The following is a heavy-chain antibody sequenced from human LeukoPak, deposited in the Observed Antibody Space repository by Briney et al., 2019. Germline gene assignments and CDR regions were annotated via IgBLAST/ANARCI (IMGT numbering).Heavy chain of an antibody. D-gene: IGHD6-13*01. CDR3: VKLSSRVSQTIDY. V-gene: IGHV3-23*01. CDR1: GFTLSSYA. Sequence: GGSLRLFCAASGFTLSSYAMSWVRQAPGKGLEWVSVISDSGGHTYYADSVKGRFTISRDNSKNTLYLQMSSLRPEDTAVYYCVKLSSRVSQTIDYWGQGTLVTVSS. CDR2: ISDSGGHT. J-gene: IGHJ4*02.